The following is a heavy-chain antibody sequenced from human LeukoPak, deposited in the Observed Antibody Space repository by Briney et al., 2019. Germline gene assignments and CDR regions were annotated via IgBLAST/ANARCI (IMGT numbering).Heavy chain of an antibody. CDR3: ARVSYSSSWYPSQPVLYYYYMDV. Sequence: SETLSLTCAVCGGSFSGYYWSWIRQPPGKGLEWIGEINHSGSTNYNPSLKSRVTISVDTSKNQFSLKLSSVTAADTAVYYCARVSYSSSWYPSQPVLYYYYMDVWGKGTTVTVSS. CDR2: INHSGST. D-gene: IGHD6-13*01. J-gene: IGHJ6*03. V-gene: IGHV4-34*01. CDR1: GGSFSGYY.